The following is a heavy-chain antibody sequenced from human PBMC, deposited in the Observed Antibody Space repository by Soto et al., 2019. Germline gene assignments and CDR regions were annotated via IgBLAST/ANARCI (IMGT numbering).Heavy chain of an antibody. D-gene: IGHD3-10*01. J-gene: IGHJ4*02. CDR2: IYYSGST. V-gene: IGHV4-59*08. Sequence: SETLSLTCTVSGGSISSYYWSWIRQPPGQGLEWIGYIYYSGSTNYNPSLKSRVTISVDTSKNQFSLKLSSVTAADTAVYYCARRSWITMVRGVGYYFDYWGQGTLVTVS. CDR3: ARRSWITMVRGVGYYFDY. CDR1: GGSISSYY.